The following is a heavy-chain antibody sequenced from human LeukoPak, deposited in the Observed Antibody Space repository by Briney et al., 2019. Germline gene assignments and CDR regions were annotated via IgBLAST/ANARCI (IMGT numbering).Heavy chain of an antibody. CDR2: ISGSGGST. CDR1: GFTFSSYA. V-gene: IGHV3-23*01. Sequence: PGGSLRLSCAASGFTFSSYAMSWVRQAPGKGLEWVPAISGSGGSTYYADSVKGRFTISRDNSKNTLYLQMNSLRAEDTAVYYCAKDLLDIVVVVAAPCAFDIWGQGTMVTVSS. J-gene: IGHJ3*02. CDR3: AKDLLDIVVVVAAPCAFDI. D-gene: IGHD2-15*01.